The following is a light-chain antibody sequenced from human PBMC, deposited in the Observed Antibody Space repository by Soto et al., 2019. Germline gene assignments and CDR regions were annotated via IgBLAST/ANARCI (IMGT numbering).Light chain of an antibody. CDR2: KAS. J-gene: IGKJ1*01. V-gene: IGKV1-39*01. CDR3: QQSYSTPTWT. CDR1: QNINSL. Sequence: DIQMTHSPSTLSASVGDRVTISCRASQNINSLLAWYQQKPVKAPNLLIYKASNLKRWVPSRFSGSGSGTDFTLTISSLQPEDFATYYCQQSYSTPTWTFGQGTKVDIK.